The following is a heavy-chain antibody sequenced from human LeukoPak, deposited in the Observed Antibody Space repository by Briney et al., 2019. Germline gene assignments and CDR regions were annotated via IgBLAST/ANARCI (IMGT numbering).Heavy chain of an antibody. Sequence: ASVKVSCKASGYTFTGYYMHWVRQAPGQGLGWMGWINPNSGGTNYAQKFQGRVTMTRDTSISTAYMELSRLRSDDTAVYYCARDGTGYSSGWYYWYFDLWGRGTLVTVSS. V-gene: IGHV1-2*02. J-gene: IGHJ2*01. CDR2: INPNSGGT. D-gene: IGHD6-19*01. CDR1: GYTFTGYY. CDR3: ARDGTGYSSGWYYWYFDL.